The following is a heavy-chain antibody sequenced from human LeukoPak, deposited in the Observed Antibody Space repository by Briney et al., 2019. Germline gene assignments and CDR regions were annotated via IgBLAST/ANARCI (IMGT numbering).Heavy chain of an antibody. CDR3: ARGLQLWSDVFDY. Sequence: ASVKVSCKASGYTFTSYGISWVRQAPGQGLEWMGWINPNSGGTNYAQKFQGRVTMTRDTSISTAYMELSRLRSDDTPVYYCARGLQLWSDVFDYWGQGTLVTVSS. D-gene: IGHD5-18*01. V-gene: IGHV1-2*02. CDR1: GYTFTSYG. J-gene: IGHJ4*02. CDR2: INPNSGGT.